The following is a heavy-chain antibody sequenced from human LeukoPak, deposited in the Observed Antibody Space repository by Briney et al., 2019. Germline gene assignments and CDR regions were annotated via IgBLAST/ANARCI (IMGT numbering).Heavy chain of an antibody. V-gene: IGHV3-30*02. CDR2: IRQEGHNK. J-gene: IGHJ4*02. CDR1: GFTFSRHD. CDR3: AKELSGGSYNSVY. D-gene: IGHD1-26*01. Sequence: PGGPLRLSCAASGFTFSRHDMHGVRQVPGKGLEWLAFIRQEGHNKYSGDPVKGRFTISRDNSKNTSYLQMNSLRGQDTAVYYCAKELSGGSYNSVYWGQGTLVSVS.